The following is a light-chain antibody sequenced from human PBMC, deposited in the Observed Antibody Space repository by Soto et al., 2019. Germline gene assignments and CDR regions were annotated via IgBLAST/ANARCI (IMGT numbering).Light chain of an antibody. CDR2: KVS. CDR1: QSLVHSDGNTY. CDR3: MQGTHWPWT. Sequence: DVVMTQSPLSLPVTLGQPASMSCRSSQSLVHSDGNTYLNWFHQRPGQSPMRLIYKVSNRDSGVPDRFSGSGSGTDFTLEISRVEAEDVGVYYCMQGTHWPWTFGQGTKVEIK. J-gene: IGKJ1*01. V-gene: IGKV2-30*02.